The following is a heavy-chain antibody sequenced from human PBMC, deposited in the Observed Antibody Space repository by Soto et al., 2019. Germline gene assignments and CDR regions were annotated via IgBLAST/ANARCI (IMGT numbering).Heavy chain of an antibody. J-gene: IGHJ3*02. CDR1: GFTVSDSA. CDR3: AATTHYDFWSGYFTGVAFDI. Sequence: AASVKVSCKASGFTVSDSAVRWVRQARGQPLEWIGYIVVGNGNTNFAQRFQERVTLTSDKSRGTAYMELRSLRSEDTAVYYCAATTHYDFWSGYFTGVAFDIWGQGTKVTVSS. CDR2: IVVGNGNT. V-gene: IGHV1-58*01. D-gene: IGHD3-3*01.